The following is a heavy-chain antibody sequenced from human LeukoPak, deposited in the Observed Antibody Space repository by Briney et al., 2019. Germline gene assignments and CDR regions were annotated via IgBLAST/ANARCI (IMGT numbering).Heavy chain of an antibody. CDR1: GFTFSSYW. D-gene: IGHD5-24*01. CDR3: AKDLSPTSRWPQPDY. J-gene: IGHJ4*02. V-gene: IGHV3-7*01. CDR2: IKYDGSEK. Sequence: GGSLRLSCAASGFTFSSYWMSWVRQAPGKGLEWVANIKYDGSEKYYADSVKGRFTISRDNAKNSLYLQMTSLRADDTAVYYCAKDLSPTSRWPQPDYWGQGTLVSDSS.